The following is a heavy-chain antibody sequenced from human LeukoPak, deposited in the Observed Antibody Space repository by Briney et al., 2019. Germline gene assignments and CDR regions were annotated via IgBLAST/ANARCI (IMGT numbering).Heavy chain of an antibody. CDR1: GGSISNHY. Sequence: SETLSPTCTVSGGSISNHYWSWIRQPPGKGLEWIGYIYYSGSTNYNPSLKSRVTISVDTSKNQFSLKLSSVTAADTAVYYCARVVYCSSTSCYLHYYYMDVWGKGTTVTVSS. V-gene: IGHV4-59*11. CDR2: IYYSGST. CDR3: ARVVYCSSTSCYLHYYYMDV. J-gene: IGHJ6*03. D-gene: IGHD2-2*01.